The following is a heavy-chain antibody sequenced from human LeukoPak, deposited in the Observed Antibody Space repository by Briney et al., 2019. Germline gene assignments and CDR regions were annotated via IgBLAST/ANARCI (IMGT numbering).Heavy chain of an antibody. CDR3: VREKVVPAARRLGYSSSSGLDY. V-gene: IGHV3-7*01. CDR2: IKQDGSEK. D-gene: IGHD6-6*01. CDR1: GFTFSSYW. Sequence: GGSLRLSCAASGFTFSSYWMSWVRQAPGKGLEWVANIKQDGSEKYYVDSVKGRFTISRDNAKNSLYLQMNSLRAEDTAVYYCVREKVVPAARRLGYSSSSGLDYWGQGTLVTVSS. J-gene: IGHJ4*02.